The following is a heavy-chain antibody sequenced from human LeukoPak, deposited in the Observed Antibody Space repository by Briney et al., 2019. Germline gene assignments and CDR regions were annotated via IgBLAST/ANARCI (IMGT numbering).Heavy chain of an antibody. CDR3: AKDRGDSSGLIDY. Sequence: PGGSLRLSCAVSRFTFSTYTMNWVRQAPGKGLEWVALTSYDGSNKYYADSVKGRFTISRDNSKNTLYLQMNSLRAEDTAVYYCAKDRGDSSGLIDYWGQGTLVTVSS. D-gene: IGHD3-22*01. J-gene: IGHJ4*02. V-gene: IGHV3-30*18. CDR1: RFTFSTYT. CDR2: TSYDGSNK.